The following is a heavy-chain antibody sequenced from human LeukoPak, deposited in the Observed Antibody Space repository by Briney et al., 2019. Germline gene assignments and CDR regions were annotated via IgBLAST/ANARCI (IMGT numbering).Heavy chain of an antibody. CDR3: ARVAHPRHGIAVAGPRKTVFDY. D-gene: IGHD6-19*01. V-gene: IGHV4-4*02. CDR2: IYYSGST. J-gene: IGHJ4*02. Sequence: SETLSLTCAVSGGSISSSNWWSWVRQPPGKGLEWIGYIYYSGSTNYNPSLKSRVTISVDTSKNQFSLKLSSVTAADTAVYYCARVAHPRHGIAVAGPRKTVFDYWGQGTLVTVSS. CDR1: GGSISSSNW.